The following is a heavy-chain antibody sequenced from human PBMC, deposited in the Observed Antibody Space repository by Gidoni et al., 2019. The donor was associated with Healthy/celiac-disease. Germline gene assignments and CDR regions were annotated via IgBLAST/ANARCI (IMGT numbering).Heavy chain of an antibody. CDR3: ASNRGWFDP. Sequence: EVQLVASGVCLIQPGGSLRLYCAASGFTLSRNYMRWVRQAPGKELEWVSVIYSGGRKYYGDSVKGRCTISRDKSKNTLYLQMNSLRAEDTAGYYCASNRGWFDPWGQGTLVTVSS. CDR1: GFTLSRNY. V-gene: IGHV3-53*01. D-gene: IGHD7-27*01. J-gene: IGHJ5*02. CDR2: IYSGGRK.